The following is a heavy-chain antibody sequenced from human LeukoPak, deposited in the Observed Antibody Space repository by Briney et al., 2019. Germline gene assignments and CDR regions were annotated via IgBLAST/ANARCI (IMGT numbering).Heavy chain of an antibody. CDR3: ARVTGYMIEDYFDY. D-gene: IGHD3-22*01. V-gene: IGHV4-59*01. CDR2: IYYSGST. CDR1: GGSISSYY. J-gene: IGHJ4*02. Sequence: SETLSLTCTVSGGSISSYYWSWIRQPPGKGLEWIGYIYYSGSTNHKPSLKSRVTISVETSKNQFSLKLRSVTAADTAVYYCARVTGYMIEDYFDYWGQGTLVTVSS.